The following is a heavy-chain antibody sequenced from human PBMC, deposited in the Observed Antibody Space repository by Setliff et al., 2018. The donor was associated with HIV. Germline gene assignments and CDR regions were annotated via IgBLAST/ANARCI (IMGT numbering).Heavy chain of an antibody. CDR2: IYNSGYS. Sequence: ETLSLTCKVSGAPISSYYWNWIRQPPGKGLEWIGYIYNSGYSNSKPSLKSRVTTSLDTSKNQFSLKLSSVTAADTAVYYCARGDGYRANDAYYDTGMDVWGQGITVTVSS. CDR1: GAPISSYY. V-gene: IGHV4-59*12. J-gene: IGHJ6*02. CDR3: ARGDGYRANDAYYDTGMDV. D-gene: IGHD5-12*01.